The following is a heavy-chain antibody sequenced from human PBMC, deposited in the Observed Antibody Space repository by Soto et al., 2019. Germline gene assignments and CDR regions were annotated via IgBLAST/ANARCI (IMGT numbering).Heavy chain of an antibody. J-gene: IGHJ6*04. CDR1: GYTFTSYY. CDR2: INPSGGST. D-gene: IGHD6-19*01. Sequence: ASVKVSCKASGYTFTSYYMHWVRQAPGQGLEWMGIINPSGGSTSYAQKFQGRVTMTRDTSTSTVYMELSSLRSEDTAVYYCARDPAPGIAVAGISGMDVWGEGTTVTVSS. V-gene: IGHV1-46*03. CDR3: ARDPAPGIAVAGISGMDV.